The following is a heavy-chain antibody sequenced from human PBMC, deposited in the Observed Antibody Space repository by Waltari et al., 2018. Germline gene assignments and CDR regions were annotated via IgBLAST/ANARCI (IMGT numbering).Heavy chain of an antibody. CDR3: ATGGYYYGSSRVDY. Sequence: EVQLVQSGAEVKKPGATVKISCKASGYTFTDYYMHWVQQAPGKGLEWMGRFDPEDGETIYAEKVQGRVTITADTSTDTAYMELSSLRSEDTAVYYCATGGYYYGSSRVDYWGQGTLVTVSS. CDR1: GYTFTDYY. V-gene: IGHV1-69-2*01. CDR2: FDPEDGET. D-gene: IGHD3-10*01. J-gene: IGHJ4*02.